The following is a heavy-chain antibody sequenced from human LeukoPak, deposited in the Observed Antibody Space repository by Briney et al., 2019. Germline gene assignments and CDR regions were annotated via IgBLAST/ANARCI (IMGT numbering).Heavy chain of an antibody. D-gene: IGHD4-17*01. V-gene: IGHV4-59*01. CDR2: IYYSGST. Sequence: PSETLSLTCTVSGGSISSYYWSWIRQPPGEGLEWIGYIYYSGSTNYNPSLKSRVTISVDTSKNQFSLKLSSVTAADTAVYYCAMNTVTRTGLFDYWGQGTLVTVSS. CDR1: GGSISSYY. J-gene: IGHJ4*02. CDR3: AMNTVTRTGLFDY.